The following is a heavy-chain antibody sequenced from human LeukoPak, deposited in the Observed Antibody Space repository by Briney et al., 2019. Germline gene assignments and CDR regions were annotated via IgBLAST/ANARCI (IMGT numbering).Heavy chain of an antibody. CDR3: ARVMGRYCSSTSCYVDY. D-gene: IGHD2-2*01. V-gene: IGHV3-30*04. Sequence: AGGSLRLSCAASGITFSSYAMHWVRQAPGKGLEWVAVISYDGSNKYYADSVKGRFTISRDNSKNTLYLQMNSLRAEDTAVYYCARVMGRYCSSTSCYVDYWGQGTLVTASS. J-gene: IGHJ4*02. CDR2: ISYDGSNK. CDR1: GITFSSYA.